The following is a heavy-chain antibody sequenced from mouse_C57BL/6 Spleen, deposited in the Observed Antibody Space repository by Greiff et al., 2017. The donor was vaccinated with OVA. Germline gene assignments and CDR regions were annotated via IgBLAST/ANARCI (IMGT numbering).Heavy chain of an antibody. CDR2: IDPETGGT. J-gene: IGHJ2*01. CDR3: TREGITTVVGDY. D-gene: IGHD1-1*01. Sequence: VQLVESGAELVRPGASVTLSCKASGYTFTDYEMHWVKQTPVHGLEWIGAIDPETGGTAYNQKFKGKAILTADKSSSTAYMELRSLTSEDSAVYYCTREGITTVVGDYWGQGTTLTVSS. CDR1: GYTFTDYE. V-gene: IGHV1-15*01.